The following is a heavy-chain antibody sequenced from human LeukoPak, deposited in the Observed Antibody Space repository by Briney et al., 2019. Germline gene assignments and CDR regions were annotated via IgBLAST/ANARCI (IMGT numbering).Heavy chain of an antibody. CDR3: ARTRSGYSTLGY. CDR2: VFYTGST. V-gene: IGHV4-59*01. Sequence: TSETLSLTCTVSGGSISSYYWSWIRQPPGGGLEWIGYVFYTGSTNHNPSLKSRVTISVDTSRNQFSLKLTSVTAADTAVYYCARTRSGYSTLGYWGQGTLVTVSS. D-gene: IGHD1-26*01. CDR1: GGSISSYY. J-gene: IGHJ4*02.